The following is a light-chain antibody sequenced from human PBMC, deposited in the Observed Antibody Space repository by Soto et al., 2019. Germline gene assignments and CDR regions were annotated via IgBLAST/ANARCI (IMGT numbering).Light chain of an antibody. CDR1: SSDVGGYKY. Sequence: QSALTQPASVSESPGQSITISCTGSSSDVGGYKYVSWYQQHPGKAPKLLIYDVTNRPSGVSTRFSGSKSGYTASLTISGLQSEDEADYYCSSYTSYKYVVFGSGTKLTVL. J-gene: IGLJ1*01. CDR3: SSYTSYKYVV. V-gene: IGLV2-14*01. CDR2: DVT.